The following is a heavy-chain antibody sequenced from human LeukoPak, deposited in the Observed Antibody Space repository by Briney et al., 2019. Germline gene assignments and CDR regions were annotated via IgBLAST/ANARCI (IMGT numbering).Heavy chain of an antibody. V-gene: IGHV3-30*04. CDR1: GFTFSSYA. Sequence: GGSLRLSCAASGFTFSSYAMHWVRQAPGKGLEWVAVISYDGSNKYYADSVKGRFTISRDNSKNTLYLQMNSLRAEDTAVYYCAKDKRKAYGMDVWGQGTTVTVSS. CDR2: ISYDGSNK. J-gene: IGHJ6*02. CDR3: AKDKRKAYGMDV.